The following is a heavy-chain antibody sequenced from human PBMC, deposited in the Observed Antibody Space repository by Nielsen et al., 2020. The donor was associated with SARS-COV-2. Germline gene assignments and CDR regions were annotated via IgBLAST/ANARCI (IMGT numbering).Heavy chain of an antibody. CDR2: INHSGST. Sequence: SETLSLTCAVYGGSFSGYYWSWIRQPPGKGLEWIGEINHSGSTNYNPSLKSRVTISVDTSKNQFSLKLSSVTAADTAVYFCARAHRTADSSGYYHFDYWGQGTLVTVSS. D-gene: IGHD3-22*01. CDR3: ARAHRTADSSGYYHFDY. J-gene: IGHJ4*02. V-gene: IGHV4-34*01. CDR1: GGSFSGYY.